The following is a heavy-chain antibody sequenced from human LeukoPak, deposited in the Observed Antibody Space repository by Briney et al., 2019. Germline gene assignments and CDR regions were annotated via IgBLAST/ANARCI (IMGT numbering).Heavy chain of an antibody. CDR1: GGSISSYY. V-gene: IGHV4-59*12. CDR3: ARENLYVQLERRGAFDY. J-gene: IGHJ4*02. Sequence: SETLSLTCTVSGGSISSYYWSWIRQPPGKGLEWIGYIYYSGSTNYNPSLKSRVTISVDTSKNQFSLKLSSVTAADTAVYYCARENLYVQLERRGAFDYWGQGTLVTVSS. CDR2: IYYSGST. D-gene: IGHD1-1*01.